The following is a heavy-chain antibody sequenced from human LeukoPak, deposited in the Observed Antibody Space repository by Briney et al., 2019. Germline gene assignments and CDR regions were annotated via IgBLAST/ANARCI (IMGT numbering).Heavy chain of an antibody. CDR2: IRAYNGNT. J-gene: IGHJ6*03. CDR1: GYMVTSYA. V-gene: IGHV1-18*01. D-gene: IGHD3-3*01. CDR3: ARSPSFYDSYYYYMDV. Sequence: ASVKLCCKPSGYMVTSYAVIWGRRSPGQGLGWMGWIRAYNGNTNYAQKLQGRVTMTTDTSTSTAYMELSSLRSEDTAVYYCARSPSFYDSYYYYMDVWGKGTTVTVSS.